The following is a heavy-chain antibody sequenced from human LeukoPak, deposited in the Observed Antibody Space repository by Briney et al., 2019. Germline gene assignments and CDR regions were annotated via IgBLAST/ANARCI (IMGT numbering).Heavy chain of an antibody. CDR2: IYSGGST. J-gene: IGHJ3*02. CDR1: GFTVSSNY. V-gene: IGHV3-66*01. Sequence: PGGSLRLSCAASGFTVSSNYMSWVRQAPGKGLEWVSVIYSGGSTYYADSVEGRFTISRDNSKNTLYLQMNSLRAEDTAVYYCARGPTVVYDAFDIWGQGTMVTVSS. D-gene: IGHD4-23*01. CDR3: ARGPTVVYDAFDI.